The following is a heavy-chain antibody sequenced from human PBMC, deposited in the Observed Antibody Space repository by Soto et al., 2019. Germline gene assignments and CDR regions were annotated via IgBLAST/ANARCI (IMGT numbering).Heavy chain of an antibody. Sequence: GGSLRLSCAASGFTFSSYSMNWVRQAPGKGLEWVSYISSSSSTIYYADSVKGRFTISRDNAKNSLYLQMNSLRDEDTAVYYCVAGYYDSSGYYYGDTPPPFDYWGQGTLVTVSS. CDR3: VAGYYDSSGYYYGDTPPPFDY. CDR1: GFTFSSYS. V-gene: IGHV3-48*02. D-gene: IGHD3-22*01. CDR2: ISSSSSTI. J-gene: IGHJ4*02.